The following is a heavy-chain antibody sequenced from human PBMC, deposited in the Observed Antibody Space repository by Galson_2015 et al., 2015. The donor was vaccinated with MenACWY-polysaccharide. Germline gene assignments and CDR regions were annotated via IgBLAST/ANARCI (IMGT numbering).Heavy chain of an antibody. V-gene: IGHV4-31*03. J-gene: IGHJ5*02. CDR1: GASIGSGDDYY. D-gene: IGHD3-10*01. CDR2: IYYSGST. Sequence: TLSLTCTVSGASIGSGDDYYWTWIRQRPGKGLEWIGYIYYSGSTYYNPSLKSRVIISQDTSKNQFSLNLSSVTAADPAVYYCARAPRRLWFGEAWGQGTLVTVSS. CDR3: ARAPRRLWFGEA.